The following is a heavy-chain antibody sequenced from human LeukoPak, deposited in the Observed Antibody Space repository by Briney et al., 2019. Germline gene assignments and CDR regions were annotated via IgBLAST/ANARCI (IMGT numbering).Heavy chain of an antibody. Sequence: ASVKVSCKASGYTFTSYDINWVRQATGQGLEWMGRMSPNSGNTGYAQKFQGRVTMTRNTSISTAYMELSSLRSEDTAVYYCARGIDLRLGEFELDYWGQGTLVTVSS. CDR3: ARGIDLRLGEFELDY. D-gene: IGHD3-16*01. CDR1: GYTFTSYD. J-gene: IGHJ4*02. V-gene: IGHV1-8*01. CDR2: MSPNSGNT.